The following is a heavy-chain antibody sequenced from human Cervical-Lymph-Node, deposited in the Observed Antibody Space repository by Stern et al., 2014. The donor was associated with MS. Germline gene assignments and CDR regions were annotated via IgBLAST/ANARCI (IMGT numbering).Heavy chain of an antibody. J-gene: IGHJ4*02. V-gene: IGHV3-33*01. Sequence: VHLVESGGGVVQPGKSLRLSCVASGFTFSGYGMHWVRQAPGKGLEWVAFIWSDGSNPSYADSVQGRFTIARDNLQNTLHLHMNNVTAADTARYYCARGRNVGVNYYFDYWGQGSLVTVSS. CDR3: ARGRNVGVNYYFDY. D-gene: IGHD3-16*01. CDR1: GFTFSGYG. CDR2: IWSDGSNP.